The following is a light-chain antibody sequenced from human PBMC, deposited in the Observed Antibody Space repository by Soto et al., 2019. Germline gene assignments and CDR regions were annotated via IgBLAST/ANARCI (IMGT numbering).Light chain of an antibody. CDR3: QQYNNWPFS. J-gene: IGKJ5*01. V-gene: IGKV3-15*01. CDR2: DVS. CDR1: QGVTTN. Sequence: EIVMTQSPATLSVSPGERATLSCRAGQGVTTNFAWYQQKSGQSPRLLIYDVSIRATGVPARFSGTGSETDCTLTIIGLQSEDSAVYFCQQYNNWPFSFGQGTRLESK.